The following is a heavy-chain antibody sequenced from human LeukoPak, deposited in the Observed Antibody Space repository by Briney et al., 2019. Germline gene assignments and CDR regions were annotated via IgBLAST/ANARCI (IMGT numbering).Heavy chain of an antibody. CDR2: IYNSGST. CDR3: ARAYSSSWYWNWFDP. CDR1: GYSISSGYY. Sequence: SETLSLTCTVSGYSISSGYYWGWIRQAPGKGLEWIGSIYNSGSTYYNPSLKSRVTISVDMSKNQFSLKMSSVTAADTAVYYCARAYSSSWYWNWFDPWGQGALVTVSS. D-gene: IGHD6-13*01. V-gene: IGHV4-38-2*02. J-gene: IGHJ5*02.